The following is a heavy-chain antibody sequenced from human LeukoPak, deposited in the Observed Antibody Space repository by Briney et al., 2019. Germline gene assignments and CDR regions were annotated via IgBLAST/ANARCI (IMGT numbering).Heavy chain of an antibody. CDR1: GGSFSGYY. V-gene: IGHV4-34*01. CDR3: ARGMPAKRRRPYYFDY. CDR2: INHSGST. D-gene: IGHD2-2*01. Sequence: SETLSLTCAVYGGSFSGYYWSWIRQPPGKGLEWIGEINHSGSTNYNPSLKSRVTISVDTSKNQFSLKLSSVTAADTAVYYCARGMPAKRRRPYYFDYWGQGTLVTVSS. J-gene: IGHJ4*02.